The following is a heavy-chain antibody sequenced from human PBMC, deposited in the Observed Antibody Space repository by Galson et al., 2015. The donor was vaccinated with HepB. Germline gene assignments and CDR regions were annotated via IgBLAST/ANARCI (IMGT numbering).Heavy chain of an antibody. Sequence: SLRLSCAASGFTFEHYAMHWVRQAQGKGLEWVSGISWNSGGIGYADSVKGRFTISRDNARNSLYLQMNSLRAEDTALYYCAKGATLTTIDGFDIRGQGTVVTVSS. V-gene: IGHV3-9*01. D-gene: IGHD4-17*01. J-gene: IGHJ3*02. CDR3: AKGATLTTIDGFDI. CDR1: GFTFEHYA. CDR2: ISWNSGGI.